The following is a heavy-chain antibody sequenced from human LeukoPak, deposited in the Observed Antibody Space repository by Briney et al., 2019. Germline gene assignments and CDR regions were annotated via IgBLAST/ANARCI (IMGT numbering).Heavy chain of an antibody. CDR3: ARAGHMFVVWYYFDY. V-gene: IGHV4-30-2*01. J-gene: IGHJ4*02. CDR2: IYHSGST. D-gene: IGHD3-10*02. Sequence: PSETLSLTCTVSGVSISSGGYYWSWIRQPPGKGLEWIGYIYHSGSTYYNPSLKSRVTISVDRSKNQFSLKLSSVTAADTAVYYCARAGHMFVVWYYFDYWGQGTLVTVSS. CDR1: GVSISSGGYY.